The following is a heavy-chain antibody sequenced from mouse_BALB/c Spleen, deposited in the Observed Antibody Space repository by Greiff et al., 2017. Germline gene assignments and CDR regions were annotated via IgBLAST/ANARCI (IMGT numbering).Heavy chain of an antibody. CDR2: IDPYNGGT. J-gene: IGHJ4*01. CDR1: GYSFTGYN. D-gene: IGHD2-4*01. CDR3: ARGMITTGVYVMDY. Sequence: EVKLQQSGPELGKPGASVKISCKASGYSFTGYNMYWVKQSHRKSLEWIGYIDPYNGGTSYNQKSKGKATLTVDKSSSTAYMHLNSLTSEDSAIYYCARGMITTGVYVMDYWGQGTSVTVSA. V-gene: IGHV1S135*01.